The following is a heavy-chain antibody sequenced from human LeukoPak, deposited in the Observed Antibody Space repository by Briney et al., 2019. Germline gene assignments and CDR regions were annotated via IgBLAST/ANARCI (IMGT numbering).Heavy chain of an antibody. J-gene: IGHJ4*02. CDR2: IYYSGST. V-gene: IGHV4-59*01. CDR1: GGSISSYY. D-gene: IGHD3-16*01. Sequence: SETLSLTCTVSGGSISSYYWSWIRQPPGKGLEWIGYIYYSGSTNYNPSLKSRVTISVDTSKNQFSLKLSSVTAADTAVYCCARDNAMGFDYWGQGTLVTVSS. CDR3: ARDNAMGFDY.